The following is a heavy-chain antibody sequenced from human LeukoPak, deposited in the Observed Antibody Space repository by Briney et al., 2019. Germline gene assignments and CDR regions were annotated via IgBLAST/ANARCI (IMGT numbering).Heavy chain of an antibody. D-gene: IGHD3-10*01. V-gene: IGHV3-23*01. J-gene: IGHJ4*02. CDR2: ISRRDDYT. CDR3: ANDYRSGSFHDF. CDR1: GFAFSSYA. Sequence: GGSLRLSCAASGFAFSSYAMSWVRQPPGKGVEWVSFISRRDDYTYYADSVRGRFTISRDNSKNTLYLQMNTLRAEDTAVYYCANDYRSGSFHDFWGQGTLVTVSS.